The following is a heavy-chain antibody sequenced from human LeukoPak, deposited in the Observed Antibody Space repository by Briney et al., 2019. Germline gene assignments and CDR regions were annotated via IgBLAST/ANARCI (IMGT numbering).Heavy chain of an antibody. J-gene: IGHJ4*02. CDR1: GGSISSYY. V-gene: IGHV4-59*12. D-gene: IGHD3-22*01. CDR3: ARAAYSSGYSLDY. Sequence: SETLSLTCTVSGGSISSYYWSWIRQPPGKGLEWIGYIYYSGSTNYNPSLKSRVTMSVDTSKNQFSLKLSSVTAADTAVYYCARAAYSSGYSLDYWGQGTLVTVSS. CDR2: IYYSGST.